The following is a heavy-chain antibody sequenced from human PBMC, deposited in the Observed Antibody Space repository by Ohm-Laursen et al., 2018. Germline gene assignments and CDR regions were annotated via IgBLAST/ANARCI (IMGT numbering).Heavy chain of an antibody. Sequence: SLRLSCAASGFTFSSYGMHWVRQAPGKGLEWVAVIWNDGSNKYYADSVKGRFTISRDNSKNTLYLQMNSLRAEDTAVYYCARVHLTYYYDSSGYSFDYWGQGTLVTVSS. CDR2: IWNDGSNK. CDR1: GFTFSSYG. CDR3: ARVHLTYYYDSSGYSFDY. J-gene: IGHJ4*02. D-gene: IGHD3-22*01. V-gene: IGHV3-33*01.